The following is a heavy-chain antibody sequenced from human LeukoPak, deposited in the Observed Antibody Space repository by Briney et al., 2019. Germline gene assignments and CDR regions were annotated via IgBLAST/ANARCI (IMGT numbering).Heavy chain of an antibody. J-gene: IGHJ1*01. CDR1: GGSISNDDNY. CDR3: ARGGQEMAPEYFQR. D-gene: IGHD5-24*01. V-gene: IGHV4-30-4*01. Sequence: SQTLSLTCTVSGGSISNDDNYWGWIRQPPGKGLEWIGYIYYSGSTYYNPSLKSRVTISVDTSKNQFSLKLSSVTAADTAVYFCARGGQEMAPEYFQRWGQGTLVTVSS. CDR2: IYYSGST.